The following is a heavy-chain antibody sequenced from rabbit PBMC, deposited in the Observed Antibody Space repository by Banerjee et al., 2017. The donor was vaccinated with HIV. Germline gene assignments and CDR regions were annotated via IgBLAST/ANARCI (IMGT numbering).Heavy chain of an antibody. Sequence: QSLEESGGDLVKPGASLTLTCTASGFTLSSYWMCWVRQAPGKGLEWIACIYTDNSGSTYYASWAKGRFTISKTSSTTVTLQMTSLTAADTATYFCARDADNSYVNGIWFNLWGPGTLVTVS. CDR2: IYTDNSGST. D-gene: IGHD8-1*01. CDR1: GFTLSSYW. CDR3: ARDADNSYVNGIWFNL. V-gene: IGHV1S40*01. J-gene: IGHJ4*01.